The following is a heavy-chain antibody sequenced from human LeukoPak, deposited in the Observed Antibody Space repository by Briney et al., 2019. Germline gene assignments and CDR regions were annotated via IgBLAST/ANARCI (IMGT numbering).Heavy chain of an antibody. Sequence: SETLSLTCTVSGGSISSGDYYWGWIRQPPGKGLEWIGSIYYGGSTYYNPSLKSRVTISVDTSMNQFSLKLSFVTTADTAVYYCARALGYCSGGSCTRGYNWFDPWGQGTLVTVPS. CDR1: GGSISSGDYY. J-gene: IGHJ5*02. V-gene: IGHV4-39*01. D-gene: IGHD2-15*01. CDR2: IYYGGST. CDR3: ARALGYCSGGSCTRGYNWFDP.